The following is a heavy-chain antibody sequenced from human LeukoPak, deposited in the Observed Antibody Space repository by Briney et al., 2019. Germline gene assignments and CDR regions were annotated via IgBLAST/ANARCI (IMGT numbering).Heavy chain of an antibody. CDR1: GFTFSSYS. Sequence: TGGSLRLSCAASGFTFSSYSMNWVRQAPGKGLEWVSSISSSSSYIYYADSVKGRFTISRDNAKNSLYLQMNSQRAEDTAVYYCARDWPTIAAAGTIPEYFQHWGQGTLVTVSS. D-gene: IGHD6-13*01. CDR3: ARDWPTIAAAGTIPEYFQH. V-gene: IGHV3-21*01. J-gene: IGHJ1*01. CDR2: ISSSSSYI.